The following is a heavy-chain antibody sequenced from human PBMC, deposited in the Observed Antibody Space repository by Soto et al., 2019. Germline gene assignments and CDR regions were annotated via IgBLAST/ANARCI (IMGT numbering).Heavy chain of an antibody. J-gene: IGHJ5*02. CDR2: IFPSDSDT. D-gene: IGHD3-22*01. CDR1: GYRFTSYW. CDR3: ARKDKSGYFNWFDP. V-gene: IGHV5-51*01. Sequence: GESLKISCRTSGYRFTSYWIAWVRHMPAKVLEWMVIIFPSDSDTRYSPSFQGQVTISADRSTSTVFLQWASLKASDTAVYFCARKDKSGYFNWFDPWGQGNLVTVSS.